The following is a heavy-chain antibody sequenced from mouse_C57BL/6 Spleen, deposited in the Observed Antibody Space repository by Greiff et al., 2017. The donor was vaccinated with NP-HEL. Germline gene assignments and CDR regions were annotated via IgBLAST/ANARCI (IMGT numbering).Heavy chain of an antibody. D-gene: IGHD2-2*01. CDR2: IDPSDSYT. J-gene: IGHJ4*01. V-gene: IGHV1-69*01. Sequence: QVQLQQPGAELVMPGASVKLSCKASGYTFTSYWMHWVKQRPGQGLEWIGEIDPSDSYTNYNQKFKGKSTLTVDKSSSTAYMQLSSLTSEDSAVYYCARSGIYGYDGGYYAMDYWGQGTSVTVSS. CDR1: GYTFTSYW. CDR3: ARSGIYGYDGGYYAMDY.